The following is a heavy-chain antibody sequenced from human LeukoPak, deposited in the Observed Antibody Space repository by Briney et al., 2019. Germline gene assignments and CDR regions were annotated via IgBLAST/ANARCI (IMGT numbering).Heavy chain of an antibody. D-gene: IGHD3-22*01. V-gene: IGHV3-48*01. J-gene: IGHJ4*02. CDR3: AREYYYDSSGLDY. Sequence: GGSLGLSCAASGFTFGSYSMNWVRQAPGKGLERVSYISSISSPIYYADSVKGRFTISRDNAKNSLYLQMNSLRAEDTAVYYCAREYYYDSSGLDYWGQGTLVTVSS. CDR2: ISSISSPI. CDR1: GFTFGSYS.